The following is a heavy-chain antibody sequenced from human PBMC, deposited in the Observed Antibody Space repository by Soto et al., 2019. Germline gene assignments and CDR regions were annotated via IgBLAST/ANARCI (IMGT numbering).Heavy chain of an antibody. D-gene: IGHD3-9*01. V-gene: IGHV4-34*04. CDR2: INHRGTT. Sequence: QVQLQQWGTGLLKPSETLSLHCAVYGESLRGYYWSWIRQTPAMGLEWIGAINHRGTTNHASSLTSRAIISIDTSKNQVSLRLNYVAAADTAVYYCARGYPRSIFSTSLTTSYWFDSWGQGTLVTVSS. CDR1: GESLRGYY. J-gene: IGHJ5*01. CDR3: ARGYPRSIFSTSLTTSYWFDS.